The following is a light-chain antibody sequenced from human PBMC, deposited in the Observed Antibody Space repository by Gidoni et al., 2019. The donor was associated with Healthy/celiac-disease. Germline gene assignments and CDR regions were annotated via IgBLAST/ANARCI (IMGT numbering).Light chain of an antibody. CDR2: NVS. CDR3: CSYAGSYSPRV. Sequence: SALTPPRPVSGSPRQSVPISCTGTSSDVGGYNYVSGYHQHPGKAPKLMIYNVSKRTSGVPDRVSGSKSGNTTTLTISGLQAEDEAEDYYCSYAGSYSPRVFGTGTKVTVL. J-gene: IGLJ1*01. V-gene: IGLV2-11*01. CDR1: SSDVGGYNY.